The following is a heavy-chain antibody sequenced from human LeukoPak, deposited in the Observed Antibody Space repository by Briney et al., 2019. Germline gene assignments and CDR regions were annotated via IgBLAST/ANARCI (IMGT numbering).Heavy chain of an antibody. CDR1: GFTFSSYA. CDR2: INHSGST. D-gene: IGHD6-13*01. CDR3: ARLSSTWALGD. Sequence: GSLRLSCAASGFTFSSYAMSWVRQAPGKGLEWIGEINHSGSTSYNPSLKSRVAISVDTSKNQFSLNLISVTAADTAVYYCARLSSTWALGDWGQGTLVTVSS. V-gene: IGHV4-34*01. J-gene: IGHJ4*02.